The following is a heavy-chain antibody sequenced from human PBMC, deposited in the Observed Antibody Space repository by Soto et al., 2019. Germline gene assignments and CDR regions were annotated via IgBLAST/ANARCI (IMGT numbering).Heavy chain of an antibody. CDR3: ARDRWFDYYYYGMDV. Sequence: QVQLQESGPGLVKPSQTLSLTCTVSGGSISSGGYYWSWIRQHPGKGLEWIGYIYYSGSTYYNPSLKSRVTISVDTSKNQFSLKLSSVTAADTAVYYCARDRWFDYYYYGMDVWGQGTTVTVSS. D-gene: IGHD2-15*01. CDR2: IYYSGST. J-gene: IGHJ6*02. V-gene: IGHV4-31*03. CDR1: GGSISSGGYY.